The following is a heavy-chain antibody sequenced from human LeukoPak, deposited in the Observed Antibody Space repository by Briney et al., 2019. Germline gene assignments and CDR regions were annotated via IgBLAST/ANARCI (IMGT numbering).Heavy chain of an antibody. Sequence: PSETLSLTCTVSGGSISSYYWSWIRQPAGKGLEWIGRIYTSGSTNYNPSLKSRVTMSVDTSKNQFSLKLSSVTAADTAVYYCARGIAARHTSYYFDYWGQGTMVTVSS. V-gene: IGHV4-4*07. CDR1: GGSISSYY. J-gene: IGHJ4*02. D-gene: IGHD6-6*01. CDR3: ARGIAARHTSYYFDY. CDR2: IYTSGST.